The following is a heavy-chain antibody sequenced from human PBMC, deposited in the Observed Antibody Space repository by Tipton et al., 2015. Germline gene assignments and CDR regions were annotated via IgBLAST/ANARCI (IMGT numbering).Heavy chain of an antibody. V-gene: IGHV1-69*01. J-gene: IGHJ6*02. D-gene: IGHD2/OR15-2a*01. Sequence: QVQLVQSGAEVKKPGSSVKVSCKASGGTFSSYATSWMRQAPGQGLDWMGGIIPIFATAHYAQNFQGRVTITADESTSTAYMELSSLRSEDTAVYYCARGLSMHYYYSGMDVWGQGTTVTVSS. CDR3: ARGLSMHYYYSGMDV. CDR2: IIPIFATA. CDR1: GGTFSSYA.